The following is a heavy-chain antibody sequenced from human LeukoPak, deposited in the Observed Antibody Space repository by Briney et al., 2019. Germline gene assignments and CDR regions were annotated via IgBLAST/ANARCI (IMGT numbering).Heavy chain of an antibody. Sequence: PSETLSLTCTVSGGSISSYYWGWIRQPPGKGLEWIGSIYYSGSTYYNPSLQSRVTISVDKSKNQFSLNLSSVTAADTAVYYCAGAPTIFGVVLPHPYYFDFWGQGTLVTVSS. V-gene: IGHV4-39*01. D-gene: IGHD3-3*01. CDR1: GGSISSYY. CDR2: IYYSGST. J-gene: IGHJ4*02. CDR3: AGAPTIFGVVLPHPYYFDF.